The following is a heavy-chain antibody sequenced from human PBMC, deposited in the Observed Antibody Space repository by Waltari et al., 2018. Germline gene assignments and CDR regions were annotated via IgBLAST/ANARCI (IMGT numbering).Heavy chain of an antibody. CDR3: ARHDYGDYVGNY. Sequence: QVQLQESGPGLVKPSETLSLTCTVSGGSVSSGSYYWSWIRQPPGKGLEWIGYIYYSGSTNYNPSLKSRVTISVDTSKNQFSLKLSSVTAADTAVYYCARHDYGDYVGNYWGQGTLVTVSS. D-gene: IGHD4-17*01. V-gene: IGHV4-61*01. J-gene: IGHJ4*02. CDR1: GGSVSSGSYY. CDR2: IYYSGST.